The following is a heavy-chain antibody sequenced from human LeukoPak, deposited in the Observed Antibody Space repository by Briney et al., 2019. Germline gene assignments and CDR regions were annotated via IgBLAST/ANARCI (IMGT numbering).Heavy chain of an antibody. J-gene: IGHJ1*01. V-gene: IGHV3-9*01. CDR1: GFKFDDYA. CDR3: AKDTYSSGFYAPSD. D-gene: IGHD6-19*01. CDR2: ISWNSGSI. Sequence: GRSLRLSCAASGFKFDDYAMHWVRQAPGKGLEWVSGISWNSGSIGYADSVKGRFTISRDNAKNSLYLQMNSLRAEDTALYSCAKDTYSSGFYAPSDWGQGTLVTVSS.